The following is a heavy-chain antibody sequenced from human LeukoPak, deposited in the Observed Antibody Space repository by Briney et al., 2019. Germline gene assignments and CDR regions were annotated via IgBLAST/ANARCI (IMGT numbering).Heavy chain of an antibody. CDR1: GFTVSSNY. J-gene: IGHJ4*02. CDR2: IKQDGREE. CDR3: ARVSGDYGDYMGY. D-gene: IGHD4-17*01. Sequence: GGSLRLSCAASGFTVSSNYMSWVRQAPGKGLEGVANIKQDGREEYYVDSVKGRFPISRDNAKNSLYLQMNSLRAEDTAVYYCARVSGDYGDYMGYWGQGTLVTVSS. V-gene: IGHV3-7*01.